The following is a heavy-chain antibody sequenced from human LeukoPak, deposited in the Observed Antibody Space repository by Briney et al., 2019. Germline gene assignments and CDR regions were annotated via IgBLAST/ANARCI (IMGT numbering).Heavy chain of an antibody. D-gene: IGHD3-22*01. Sequence: SETLSLTCTVSGGSISSYYWSWIRQPPGKGLEWIGYIYYSGSTNHNPSLKSRVTISVDTSKNQFSLKLSSLTAADTAVYYCACLTTADAFDIWGQGTMVTVSS. CDR1: GGSISSYY. J-gene: IGHJ3*02. V-gene: IGHV4-59*01. CDR3: ACLTTADAFDI. CDR2: IYYSGST.